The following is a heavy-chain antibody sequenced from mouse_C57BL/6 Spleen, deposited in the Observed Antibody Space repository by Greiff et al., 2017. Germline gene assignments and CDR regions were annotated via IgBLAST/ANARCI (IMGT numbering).Heavy chain of an antibody. CDR2: ISYDGSN. Sequence: DVQLQESGPGLVKPSQSLSLTCSVTGYSITSGYYWNWIRRFPGNKLEWMGYISYDGSNNYNPSLKNRISITRDTSKNQFFLKLNSVTTEDTATYYCAREEDSYDYPYYAMDYWGQGTSVTVSS. J-gene: IGHJ4*01. CDR1: GYSITSGYY. CDR3: AREEDSYDYPYYAMDY. V-gene: IGHV3-6*01. D-gene: IGHD2-4*01.